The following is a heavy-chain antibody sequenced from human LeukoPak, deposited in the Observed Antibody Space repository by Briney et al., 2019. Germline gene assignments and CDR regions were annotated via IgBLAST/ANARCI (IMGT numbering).Heavy chain of an antibody. CDR1: GGSISSSSYY. J-gene: IGHJ4*02. Sequence: PETLSLTCTVSGGSISSSSYYWGWIRQPPGKGLEWIGSIYYSGSTYYNPSLKSRVTISVDTSKNQFSLKLSSVTAADTAVYYCARHRTYQLLCYFDYWGQGTLVTVSS. CDR2: IYYSGST. V-gene: IGHV4-39*01. D-gene: IGHD2-2*01. CDR3: ARHRTYQLLCYFDY.